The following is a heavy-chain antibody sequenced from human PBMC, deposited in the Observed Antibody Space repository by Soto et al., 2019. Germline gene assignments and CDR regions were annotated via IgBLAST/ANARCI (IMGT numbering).Heavy chain of an antibody. CDR3: ARGLGSSGYSRLFDALDY. V-gene: IGHV1-46*01. CDR2: INPSGGST. CDR1: GYTFTSYY. D-gene: IGHD3-22*01. Sequence: GASVKVSCKASGYTFTSYYMHWVRQAPGQGLEWMGIINPSGGSTSYAQKFQGRVTMTRDTSTSTVYMELSSLRSEDTAVYYCARGLGSSGYSRLFDALDYWGQGTLVTVSS. J-gene: IGHJ4*02.